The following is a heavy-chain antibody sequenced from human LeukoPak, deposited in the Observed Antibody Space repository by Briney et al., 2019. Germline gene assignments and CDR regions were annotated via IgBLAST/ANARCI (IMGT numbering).Heavy chain of an antibody. D-gene: IGHD2-15*01. CDR1: GYTFTSYG. Sequence: ASVKVSCKASGYTFTSYGISWVRKAPGQGLEWMGWISGYNGNANYAQKLQGRVTMTTDTSTSTAYMELRSLRSDDTAVYYCATHPAATDYYYYMDVWGKGTTVTVSS. CDR3: ATHPAATDYYYYMDV. CDR2: ISGYNGNA. V-gene: IGHV1-18*01. J-gene: IGHJ6*03.